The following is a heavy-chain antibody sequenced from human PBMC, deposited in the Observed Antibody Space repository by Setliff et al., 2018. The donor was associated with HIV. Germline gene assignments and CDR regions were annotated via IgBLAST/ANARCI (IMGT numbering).Heavy chain of an antibody. J-gene: IGHJ5*02. Sequence: SETLYLTCTVSGDSISTSSWNWIRQPPGKGLEWIGYIYTSGSTNYNPSLKSRVTISADSSKHQFSLNLNSVTAADTAVYYCARRAVQDGSITSSNWFDPWGQGILVTVS. CDR2: IYTSGST. D-gene: IGHD2-2*01. CDR3: ARRAVQDGSITSSNWFDP. V-gene: IGHV4-4*09. CDR1: GDSISTSS.